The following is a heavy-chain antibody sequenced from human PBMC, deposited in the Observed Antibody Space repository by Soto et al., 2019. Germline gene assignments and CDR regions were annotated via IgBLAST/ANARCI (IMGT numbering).Heavy chain of an antibody. D-gene: IGHD1-26*01. V-gene: IGHV1-2*02. CDR3: AKSGSFCGTSLGYFDY. Sequence: QGREWMGWINPNSGGTSYAQKFQGRVTMTRDTSITTAYMELSRLSSDDTAVYDCAKSGSFCGTSLGYFDYWGQGTLVTGSS. J-gene: IGHJ4*02. CDR2: INPNSGGT.